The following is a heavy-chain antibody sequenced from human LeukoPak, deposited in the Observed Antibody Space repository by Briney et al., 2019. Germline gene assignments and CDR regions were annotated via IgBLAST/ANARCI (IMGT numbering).Heavy chain of an antibody. CDR3: ARPRAAVGATIDY. D-gene: IGHD1-26*01. CDR1: GYSFTNYW. V-gene: IGHV5-51*01. J-gene: IGHJ4*02. CDR2: IYPGDSDT. Sequence: GESLKISCKASGYSFTNYWIGWVRQMPGKGLEWMGIIYPGDSDTRYSPSFQGQVTISADKSISTAYLQWSSLKASDTAMYYCARPRAAVGATIDYWGQGTLVTVSS.